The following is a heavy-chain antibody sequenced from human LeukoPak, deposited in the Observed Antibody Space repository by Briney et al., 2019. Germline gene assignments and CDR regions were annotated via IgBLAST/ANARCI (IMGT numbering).Heavy chain of an antibody. J-gene: IGHJ3*02. V-gene: IGHV6-1*01. Sequence: SQTLSLTCAISGDSVSSNSAAWNWIRQSPSRGLEWLGRTYYRSKWYNDYAVSVKSRITINPDTSKNQFSLQLNSVTPEDTAVYYCARDFTDTLAAAGTRDDAFDIWGQGTMVTVSS. D-gene: IGHD6-13*01. CDR2: TYYRSKWYN. CDR1: GDSVSSNSAA. CDR3: ARDFTDTLAAAGTRDDAFDI.